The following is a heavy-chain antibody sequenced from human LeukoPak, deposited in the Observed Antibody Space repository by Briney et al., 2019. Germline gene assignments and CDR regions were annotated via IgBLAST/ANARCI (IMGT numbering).Heavy chain of an antibody. CDR2: IWYDGSNE. CDR1: GFTFSNYG. D-gene: IGHD3-22*01. V-gene: IGHV3-33*01. Sequence: GGSLRLSCVASGFTFSNYGMHWVRQAPGKGLEWVAHIWYDGSNEYYAASVKGRFTISRDTSKNTLYLQMNSLRAEDTAVYYCASAYYHDVSVTPDYWGQGTLVTVSS. J-gene: IGHJ4*02. CDR3: ASAYYHDVSVTPDY.